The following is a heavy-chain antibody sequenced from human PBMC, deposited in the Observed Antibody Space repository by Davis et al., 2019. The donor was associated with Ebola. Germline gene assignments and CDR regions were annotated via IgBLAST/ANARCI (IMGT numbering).Heavy chain of an antibody. D-gene: IGHD6-19*01. V-gene: IGHV3-23*01. Sequence: ESLKTPRAGPRFPFRSYAMSLVRQAPGKGLEWVSAISGSGVSTYYADSVKGRFTISRDNSKNTLYLQMNSLRAEDTAVYYCAKGGYSSGWDAFDIWGQGTMVTVSS. CDR3: AKGGYSSGWDAFDI. J-gene: IGHJ3*02. CDR1: RFPFRSYA. CDR2: ISGSGVST.